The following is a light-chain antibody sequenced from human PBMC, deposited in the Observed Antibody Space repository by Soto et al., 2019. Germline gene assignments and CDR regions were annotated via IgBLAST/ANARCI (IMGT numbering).Light chain of an antibody. CDR2: EVS. Sequence: QSALTQPASVSGSPGQSITISWTGTSSDVGGYNYVSWYQQHPGKAPKLMIYEVSNRPSGVSNRFSGSKSGNTASLTISGLQAEDEADYYCSSYTSSSTRVFGGGTKLTAL. V-gene: IGLV2-14*01. J-gene: IGLJ2*01. CDR1: SSDVGGYNY. CDR3: SSYTSSSTRV.